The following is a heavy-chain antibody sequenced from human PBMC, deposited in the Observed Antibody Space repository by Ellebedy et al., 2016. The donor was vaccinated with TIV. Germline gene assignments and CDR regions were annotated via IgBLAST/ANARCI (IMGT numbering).Heavy chain of an antibody. Sequence: ASVKVSXXASGYTFTSYYMHWVRQAPGQGLEWMGIINPSGGSTSYAQKFQGRVTITADKSTSTAYMELSSLRSEDTAVYYCATNIPFAYWGQGTLVTVSS. CDR3: ATNIPFAY. CDR1: GYTFTSYY. J-gene: IGHJ4*02. V-gene: IGHV1-46*01. CDR2: INPSGGST. D-gene: IGHD2/OR15-2a*01.